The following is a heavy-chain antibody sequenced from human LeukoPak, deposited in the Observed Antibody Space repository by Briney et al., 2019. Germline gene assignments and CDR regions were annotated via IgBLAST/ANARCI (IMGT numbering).Heavy chain of an antibody. CDR1: GFTFSSYW. J-gene: IGHJ4*02. CDR3: ARVARFLEWLPPFDY. Sequence: GGSLRLSCAASGFTFSSYWMHWVRQAPGKGLVWVSRINSDGSSTSYADSVKGRFTISRDNAKNTLYLQMNSLRAEDTAVYYCARVARFLEWLPPFDYWGQGTLVTVSS. CDR2: INSDGSST. V-gene: IGHV3-74*01. D-gene: IGHD3-3*01.